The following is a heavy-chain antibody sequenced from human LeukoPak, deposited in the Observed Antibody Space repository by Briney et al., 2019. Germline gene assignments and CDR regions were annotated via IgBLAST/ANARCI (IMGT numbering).Heavy chain of an antibody. Sequence: PSETLSLTCTVSGGSISSYYWSWIRQPPGKGLEWIGYIYYSGSTNYNSSLKRRVTISVDTSKNQFSLKLSSVTAADTAVYYCARTRGSSGGLWSYYYYGMDVWGQGTTVTVSS. V-gene: IGHV4-59*08. D-gene: IGHD2-15*01. CDR1: GGSISSYY. CDR2: IYYSGST. CDR3: ARTRGSSGGLWSYYYYGMDV. J-gene: IGHJ6*02.